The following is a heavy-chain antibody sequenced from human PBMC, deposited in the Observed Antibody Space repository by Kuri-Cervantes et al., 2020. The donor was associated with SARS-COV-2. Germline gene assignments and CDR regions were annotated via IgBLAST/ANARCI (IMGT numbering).Heavy chain of an antibody. CDR1: GFTFSSYS. CDR2: ISSSSSYI. Sequence: LSLTCAASGFTFSSYSMNWVRQAPGKRLEWVSSISSSSSYIYYADSVKGRFTISRDNAKNSLYLQMNSLRAEDTAVYYCATLGYCSSTSCYKRFDYWGQGTLVTVSS. J-gene: IGHJ4*02. V-gene: IGHV3-21*01. CDR3: ATLGYCSSTSCYKRFDY. D-gene: IGHD2-2*02.